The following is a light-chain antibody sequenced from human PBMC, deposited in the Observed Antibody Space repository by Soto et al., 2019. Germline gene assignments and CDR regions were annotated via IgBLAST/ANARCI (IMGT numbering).Light chain of an antibody. CDR3: QQRSNWLT. J-gene: IGKJ4*01. Sequence: EIVLTQSPATLSLSPGERATLSCRASQSISSNLAWYQQKPGQAPRLLIYDASTRATGIPARFSGTRSGADFTLTISSMEPEDVAVYYCQQRSNWLTFGGGTTVDIK. CDR2: DAS. CDR1: QSISSN. V-gene: IGKV3-11*01.